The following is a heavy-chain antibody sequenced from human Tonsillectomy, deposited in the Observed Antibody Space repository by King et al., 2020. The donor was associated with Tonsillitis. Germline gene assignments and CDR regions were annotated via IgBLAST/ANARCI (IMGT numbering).Heavy chain of an antibody. CDR3: AEGGIAVADFDS. D-gene: IGHD6-19*01. CDR1: GLTFSSYA. Sequence: VQLVESGGGLVQPGGSLRLSCAASGLTFSSYALSWVRQAPGKGLEWVSTISASGGITYNADSVKGRFTISRDNSKNTLYLQMNSLGAEDTAVYYCAEGGIAVADFDSWGQGTLVTVSS. V-gene: IGHV3-23*04. CDR2: ISASGGIT. J-gene: IGHJ4*02.